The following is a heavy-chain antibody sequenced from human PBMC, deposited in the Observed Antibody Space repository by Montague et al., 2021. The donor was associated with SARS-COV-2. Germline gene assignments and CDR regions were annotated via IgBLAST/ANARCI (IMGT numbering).Heavy chain of an antibody. CDR1: GGSISSYS. J-gene: IGHJ4*02. D-gene: IGHD4-17*01. Sequence: SETLSLTCTVSGGSISSYSWSWIRQPPGKGLEWIGSIFYSGSTNYNPSLKSRVTISVDTSKKQFSLKLSSVTAADTAVYYCARGPKMYGELADYWGQGTLVTVSS. V-gene: IGHV4-59*08. CDR3: ARGPKMYGELADY. CDR2: IFYSGST.